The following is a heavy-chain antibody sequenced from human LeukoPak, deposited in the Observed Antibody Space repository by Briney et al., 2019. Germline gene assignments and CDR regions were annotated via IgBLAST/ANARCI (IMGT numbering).Heavy chain of an antibody. V-gene: IGHV3-48*03. CDR3: ANSGLNRFEY. Sequence: GGSLRLSCAASGFTFSSYEMNWVRQAPGKGLEWVSYISSSGSTIYYADSVKGRFTISRDNAKNSLYLQMNSLRADDTAVYYCANSGLNRFEYWGQGALVTVSS. CDR2: ISSSGSTI. D-gene: IGHD2-15*01. J-gene: IGHJ4*02. CDR1: GFTFSSYE.